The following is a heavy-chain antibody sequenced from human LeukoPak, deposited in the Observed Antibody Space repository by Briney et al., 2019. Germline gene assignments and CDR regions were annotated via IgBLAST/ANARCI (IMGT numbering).Heavy chain of an antibody. CDR1: AGAFSGYA. D-gene: IGHD5-12*01. CDR3: ASLARGYSGYAFPPYMDV. CDR2: IIPIFGTA. J-gene: IGHJ6*03. Sequence: SVKVCCKAAAGAFSGYAISWVRQAPGQGLEWMGGIIPIFGTANYAQKFQGRVTITADESTSTAYMELSSMRSEDTAVYYCASLARGYSGYAFPPYMDVWGNGTTVTISS. V-gene: IGHV1-69*13.